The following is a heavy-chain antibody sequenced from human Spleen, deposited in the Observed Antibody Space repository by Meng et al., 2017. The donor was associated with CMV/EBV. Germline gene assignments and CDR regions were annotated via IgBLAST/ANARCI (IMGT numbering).Heavy chain of an antibody. CDR1: FSDYY. V-gene: IGHV4-34*01. Sequence: FSDYYWTWIRQPPRRGLEWIGQISHTGSTHYNPSLESRVTISVDTSKNQFSVRLRSVTAADTAVYYCARGKGQSNGWGRYFYYGMDVWDQGTTVTVSS. CDR3: ARGKGQSNGWGRYFYYGMDV. J-gene: IGHJ6*02. CDR2: ISHTGST. D-gene: IGHD6-19*01.